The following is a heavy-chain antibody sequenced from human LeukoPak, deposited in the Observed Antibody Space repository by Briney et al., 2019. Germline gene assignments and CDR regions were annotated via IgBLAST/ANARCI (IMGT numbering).Heavy chain of an antibody. CDR1: GFTFRDRY. D-gene: IGHD1-26*01. CDR3: ARTSGPFDY. Sequence: GGSLRLSCAASGFTFRDRYMGWVRQAPGKGLAWVSYISSSSHYTNYEASVRGRFIISRDNSRDSLYLQMNSLRAEDTAVYYCARTSGPFDYWGQGTLVTVSS. CDR2: ISSSSH. V-gene: IGHV3-11*06. J-gene: IGHJ4*02.